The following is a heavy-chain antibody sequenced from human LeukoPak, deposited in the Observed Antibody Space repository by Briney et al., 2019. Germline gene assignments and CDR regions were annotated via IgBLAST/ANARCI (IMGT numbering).Heavy chain of an antibody. V-gene: IGHV3-30*03. CDR3: ARPQGGRQLWLHFDY. CDR1: GFTFSSYG. J-gene: IGHJ4*02. CDR2: ISYDGSNK. D-gene: IGHD5-18*01. Sequence: GGSLRLSCAASGFTFSSYGMHWVRQAPGKGLEWVAVISYDGSNKYYADSVKGRFTISRDNSKNTLYLQMNSLRAEDTAVYDCARPQGGRQLWLHFDYWGQGSLVTVSS.